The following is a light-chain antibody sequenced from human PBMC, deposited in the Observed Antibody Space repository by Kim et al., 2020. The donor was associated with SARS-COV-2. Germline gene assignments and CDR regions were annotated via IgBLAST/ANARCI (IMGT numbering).Light chain of an antibody. V-gene: IGKV1-39*01. CDR1: QTINNH. CDR2: AAS. CDR3: HQSYQTPLT. J-gene: IGKJ4*01. Sequence: DIQMTQSPSSLSASVGDTVTITCRASQTINNHLNWYQQKPGKAPKFLIYAASSLQSGVPSRFSGSGSGTDFTLTINSLQPEDFATYYCHQSYQTPLTFGGGTKVDIK.